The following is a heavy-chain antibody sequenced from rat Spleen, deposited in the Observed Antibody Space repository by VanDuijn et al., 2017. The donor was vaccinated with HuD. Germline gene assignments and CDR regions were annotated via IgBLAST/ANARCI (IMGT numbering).Heavy chain of an antibody. D-gene: IGHD1-9*01. V-gene: IGHV5-46*01. J-gene: IGHJ2*01. CDR3: TRGYTYFGYTYYFDY. Sequence: EVQLAESGGGLVQPGRSMKLSCIVSGFTFSSFPMAWVRQAPTNGLEWVATISTSGGTTYYRDSVKGRFTISRNNAKSTLYLHMNSLRSEETATYYGTRGYTYFGYTYYFDYWGQGVMVTVSS. CDR1: GFTFSSFP. CDR2: ISTSGGTT.